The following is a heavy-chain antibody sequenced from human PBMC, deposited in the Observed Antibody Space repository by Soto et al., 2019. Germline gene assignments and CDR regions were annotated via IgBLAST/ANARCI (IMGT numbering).Heavy chain of an antibody. CDR3: ASGYYFDY. CDR2: VNHGGST. CDR1: GGSFSGYY. Sequence: PSETLSLTCAVYGGSFSGYYWTWIRQPPGKGLEWIGEVNHGGSTNFNASLKSRVTISVDTSKNQFSLMLSSVTAADTAVYYCASGYYFDYWGQGTLVTGSS. V-gene: IGHV4-34*01. J-gene: IGHJ4*02.